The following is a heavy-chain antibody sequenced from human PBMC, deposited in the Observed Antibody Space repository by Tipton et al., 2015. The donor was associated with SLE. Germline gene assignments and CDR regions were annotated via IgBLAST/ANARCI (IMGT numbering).Heavy chain of an antibody. CDR2: IYYSGST. V-gene: IGHV4-39*07. CDR1: GGSISSSSYY. D-gene: IGHD6-13*01. CDR3: ARHRTYSSSWDGYNWFDP. Sequence: TLSLTCTVSGGSISSSSYYWGWIRQPPGKGLEWIGSIYYSGSTYYNPSLKSRVTISVDTSKNQFSLKLSSVTAADTAVYYCARHRTYSSSWDGYNWFDPWGQGTLATVSS. J-gene: IGHJ5*02.